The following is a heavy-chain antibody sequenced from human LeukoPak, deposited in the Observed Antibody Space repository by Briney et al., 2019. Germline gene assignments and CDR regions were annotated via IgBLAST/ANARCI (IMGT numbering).Heavy chain of an antibody. D-gene: IGHD3-22*01. J-gene: IGHJ3*02. V-gene: IGHV3-11*01. CDR3: AREYYYDSSGASPDAFDI. Sequence: GGSLRLSCAASGFTFSDYYMSWIRQAPGKGPEWVSYISSSGSTIYYADSVKGRFTISRDNAKNSLYLQMNSLRAEDTAVYYCAREYYYDSSGASPDAFDIWGQGTMVTVSS. CDR2: ISSSGSTI. CDR1: GFTFSDYY.